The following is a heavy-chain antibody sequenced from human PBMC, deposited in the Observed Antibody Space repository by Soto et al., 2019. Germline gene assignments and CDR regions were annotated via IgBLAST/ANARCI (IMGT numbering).Heavy chain of an antibody. V-gene: IGHV3-33*01. CDR3: AREYYYDSKLYFDY. CDR1: GFTFSSYG. D-gene: IGHD3-22*01. Sequence: QVQLVESGGGVVQPGRSLRLSCAASGFTFSSYGMHWVRQAPGKGLEWVAVIWYDGSNKYYAESVKGRFTISRDNSKNTLYLQMNSLRAEDTAVYYCAREYYYDSKLYFDYWGQGTLVTVSS. J-gene: IGHJ4*02. CDR2: IWYDGSNK.